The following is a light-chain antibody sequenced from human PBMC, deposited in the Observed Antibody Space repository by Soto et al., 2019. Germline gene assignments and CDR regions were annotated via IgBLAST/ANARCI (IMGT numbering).Light chain of an antibody. Sequence: DIQMTQSPSTLSASVGDRVTITCRASQSISSWLAWYQQKPGKAPKILIYDASSLESGVPSRFSGSGSGTEFTLTISSLQPDDFATYYCQQYNSYLMYTFGQGTKLEIK. CDR1: QSISSW. J-gene: IGKJ2*01. CDR2: DAS. V-gene: IGKV1-5*01. CDR3: QQYNSYLMYT.